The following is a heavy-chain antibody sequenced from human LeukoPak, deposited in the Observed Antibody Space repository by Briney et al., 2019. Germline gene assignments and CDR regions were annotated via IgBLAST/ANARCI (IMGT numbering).Heavy chain of an antibody. J-gene: IGHJ4*02. Sequence: SETLSLTCTVSGGSISSYYWSWIRQPPGKGLEWIGCIYYTGSTNYNPSLKSRFTISVDTSKNQFSLKLSSVTAADTAVYYCATGRAYSSVDYWGQGTLVSVSS. CDR2: IYYTGST. CDR1: GGSISSYY. V-gene: IGHV4-59*01. CDR3: ATGRAYSSVDY. D-gene: IGHD6-19*01.